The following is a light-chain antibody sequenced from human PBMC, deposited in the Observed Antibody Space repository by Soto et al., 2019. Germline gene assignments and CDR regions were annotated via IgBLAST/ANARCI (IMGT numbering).Light chain of an antibody. J-gene: IGKJ2*01. V-gene: IGKV3-15*01. Sequence: EIVMTQSPATLSVSPGERATLSGRASQSVSSNLAWYPQKPGHAPRLLIYGAATRATVIPARFSGSGSGTEFTLTISSLQSEDFTVYYCQQYNNWPPGYTFGQGTKLEIK. CDR1: QSVSSN. CDR3: QQYNNWPPGYT. CDR2: GAA.